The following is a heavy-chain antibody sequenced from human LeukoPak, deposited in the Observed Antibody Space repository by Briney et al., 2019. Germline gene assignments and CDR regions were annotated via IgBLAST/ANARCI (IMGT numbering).Heavy chain of an antibody. CDR1: GGSIGSHY. V-gene: IGHV4-59*11. CDR2: VYDIGST. Sequence: SETLSLTCTVSGGSIGSHYWTWIRQTPGKGLEWIGYVYDIGSTKYNPSLKSRVTISVETSKNQFSLKLKSVTAADTAVYYCARGGYYGSGNDFRFDPWGQGTLVTVSS. D-gene: IGHD3-10*01. CDR3: ARGGYYGSGNDFRFDP. J-gene: IGHJ5*02.